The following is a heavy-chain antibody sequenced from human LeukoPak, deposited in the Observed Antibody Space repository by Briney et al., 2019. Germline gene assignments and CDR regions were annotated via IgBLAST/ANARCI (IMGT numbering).Heavy chain of an antibody. CDR2: IKQDGSEK. V-gene: IGHV3-7*03. J-gene: IGHJ3*02. CDR1: GFAFSSYW. Sequence: GGVLRLSCAASGFAFSSYWMSWVRQAPGKGLEWVANIKQDGSEKYYVDSVKGRFTISRDNAKNTLYLQMNSLRAEDTAVYYCAKDSSGLQENYYDSSGYYSGAFDIWGQGTMVTVSS. D-gene: IGHD3-22*01. CDR3: AKDSSGLQENYYDSSGYYSGAFDI.